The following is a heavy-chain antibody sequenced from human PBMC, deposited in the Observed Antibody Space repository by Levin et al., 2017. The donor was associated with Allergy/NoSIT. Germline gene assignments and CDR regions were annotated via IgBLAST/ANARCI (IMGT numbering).Heavy chain of an antibody. CDR2: INHSGST. V-gene: IGHV4-34*01. D-gene: IGHD3-22*01. Sequence: SQTLSLTCAVYGGSFSGYYWSWIRQPPGKGLEWIGEINHSGSTNYNPSLKSRVTISKDTSTNQFSLSLTFVTAADTAVYYCARAPARGRGYWQIDSWGQGTLVTVSS. CDR3: ARAPARGRGYWQIDS. CDR1: GGSFSGYY. J-gene: IGHJ4*02.